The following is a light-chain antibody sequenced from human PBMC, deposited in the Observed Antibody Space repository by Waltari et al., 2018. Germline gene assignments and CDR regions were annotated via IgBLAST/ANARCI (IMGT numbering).Light chain of an antibody. CDR2: AYS. V-gene: IGLV1-40*01. CDR3: QSYDSALSAV. CDR1: SSNIGAGYD. Sequence: QSVLTQPPSVSGAPGQTVIISCGGSSSNIGAGYDVHWYQQLPGAAPKLLIYAYSSRPSGVPDRFYGSTSGSSASLAINGLQPEDEADYYCQSYDSALSAVFGGGTQVTVL. J-gene: IGLJ3*02.